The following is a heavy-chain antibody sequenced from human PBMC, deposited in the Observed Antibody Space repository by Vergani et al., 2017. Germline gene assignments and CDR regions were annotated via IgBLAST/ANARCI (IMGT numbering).Heavy chain of an antibody. Sequence: QLQLQESGSGLVKPSQTLSVTCAVSGDSITNGGFSWNWIRQPPGKGPEWIGYIFPSGNSDYNPSLKNRVSISLDKSKNQFSLWVNSVTAADTAVYFCARASXRALVGYYYYMDVWGKGKTVVVSS. V-gene: IGHV4-30-2*01. CDR3: ARASXRALVGYYYYMDV. CDR1: GDSITNGGFS. J-gene: IGHJ6*03. D-gene: IGHD3-16*02. CDR2: IFPSGNS.